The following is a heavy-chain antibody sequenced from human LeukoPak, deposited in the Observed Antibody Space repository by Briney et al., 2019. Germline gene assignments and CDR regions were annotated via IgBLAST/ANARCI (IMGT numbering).Heavy chain of an antibody. V-gene: IGHV1-3*01. J-gene: IGHJ5*02. CDR3: ARGRDSLQARSFDP. Sequence: ASVKVSCKASGYTFTGYHMHWVRQAPGQRLEWMGWINAGNGNTKYSQKFQGRVTITRDTSASTAYMELSSLRSEDTAVYYCARGRDSLQARSFDPWGQGTLVTVSS. CDR2: INAGNGNT. CDR1: GYTFTGYH. D-gene: IGHD5-24*01.